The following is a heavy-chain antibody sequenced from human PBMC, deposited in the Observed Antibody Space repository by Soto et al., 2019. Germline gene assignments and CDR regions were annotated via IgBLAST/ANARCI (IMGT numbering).Heavy chain of an antibody. CDR2: MYYGGRT. V-gene: IGHV4-59*08. Sequence: SETLSLTCTVSGGSISSYYWSWIRQPPGKGLEWIGYMYYGGRTNYNPSLKSRVTISVDTSKMQVSLKLSSVTAADTAVYFCARGTTSTLIVRSSRGTWFDTCGQGTLVTVSP. CDR3: ARGTTSTLIVRSSRGTWFDT. J-gene: IGHJ5*02. D-gene: IGHD2-15*01. CDR1: GGSISSYY.